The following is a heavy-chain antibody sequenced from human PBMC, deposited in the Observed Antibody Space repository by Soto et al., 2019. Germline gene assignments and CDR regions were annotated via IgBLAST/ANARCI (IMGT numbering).Heavy chain of an antibody. Sequence: EVQLMESGGGLVQPGGSLRLSCAASGFTFSSYWMHWVRQAPGKGLVWVSRINSDGSSTTYADSVKGRFTISRDNAKNTRYVQMNSLRAEDTAVYYCVRGEGGWKTYWGQGTLVTVSS. J-gene: IGHJ4*02. D-gene: IGHD1-1*01. CDR2: INSDGSST. CDR1: GFTFSSYW. V-gene: IGHV3-74*03. CDR3: VRGEGGWKTY.